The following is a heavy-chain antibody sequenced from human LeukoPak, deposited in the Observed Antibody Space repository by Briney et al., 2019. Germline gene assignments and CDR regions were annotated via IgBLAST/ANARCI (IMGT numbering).Heavy chain of an antibody. Sequence: ASVKVSCKASGYTFTSYGISWVRQAPGQGLEWMGWISSYNGNTNYAQKLQGRVTMTTDTSTSTAYMELRSLRSDDTAVYYCARDRASLWRGYCSSTSCPGDYWGQGTLVTVSS. CDR3: ARDRASLWRGYCSSTSCPGDY. D-gene: IGHD2-2*01. CDR2: ISSYNGNT. V-gene: IGHV1-18*01. CDR1: GYTFTSYG. J-gene: IGHJ4*02.